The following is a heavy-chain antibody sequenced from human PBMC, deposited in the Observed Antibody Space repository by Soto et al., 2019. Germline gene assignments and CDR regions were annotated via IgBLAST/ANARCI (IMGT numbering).Heavy chain of an antibody. D-gene: IGHD2-21*02. CDR2: INQSGST. V-gene: IGHV4-34*01. J-gene: IGHJ5*02. Sequence: QVQLQQWGAGLLKPSETLSLTCAVYGGSFSGYYWSWIRQPPGKGLEWIGEINQSGSTNYNSSLKRRVTISVATSQNQFSLRLTSVTAADTAVYYCAGFRYCSGNCYRRNHFDPWGQGTLVTVSS. CDR3: AGFRYCSGNCYRRNHFDP. CDR1: GGSFSGYY.